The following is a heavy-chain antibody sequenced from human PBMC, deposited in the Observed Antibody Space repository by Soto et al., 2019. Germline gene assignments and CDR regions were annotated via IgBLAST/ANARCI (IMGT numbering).Heavy chain of an antibody. J-gene: IGHJ4*02. D-gene: IGHD2-15*01. Sequence: EVQLVESGGGLVNPGGSLRLSCAASGFTFSYYTVHWVRRAPGKGLEWVSSISGIRDYIRYADSVKGRFTISRDNAKTSLYLQMNSLTAEDTAVYYCAGGVVHNCNEYYFDYWGQGTLVTVSS. V-gene: IGHV3-21*06. CDR3: AGGVVHNCNEYYFDY. CDR1: GFTFSYYT. CDR2: ISGIRDYI.